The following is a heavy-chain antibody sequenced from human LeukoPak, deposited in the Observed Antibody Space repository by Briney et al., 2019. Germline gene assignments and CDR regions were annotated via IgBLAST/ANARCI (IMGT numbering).Heavy chain of an antibody. CDR3: ARLNKPGWFDP. J-gene: IGHJ5*02. Sequence: PSETLSLTCTVSGDSVSSSNYYWAWIRQPPGEGLEWIGNIYYSGSTYYNPSLKSRLTISVDTSKNQFSLKLTSVTAADTAVYYCARLNKPGWFDPWGQGTLVTVSS. CDR1: GDSVSSSNYY. V-gene: IGHV4-39*01. D-gene: IGHD1-14*01. CDR2: IYYSGST.